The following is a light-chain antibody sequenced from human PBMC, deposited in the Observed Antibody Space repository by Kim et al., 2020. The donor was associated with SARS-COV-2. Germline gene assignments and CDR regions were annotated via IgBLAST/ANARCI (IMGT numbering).Light chain of an antibody. Sequence: CPGNEATLNYRASQSVISSYIGWCQQRPGQPPRLLIYGASNRAPGIPDRLSGSGSGTHFSLTISKLDPEDFAVYFCQQYGDSLTFGGGTKVDIQ. V-gene: IGKV3-20*01. CDR2: GAS. CDR3: QQYGDSLT. CDR1: QSVISSY. J-gene: IGKJ4*01.